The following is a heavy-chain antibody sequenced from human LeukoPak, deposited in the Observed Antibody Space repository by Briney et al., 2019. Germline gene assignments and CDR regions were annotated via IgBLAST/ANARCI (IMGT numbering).Heavy chain of an antibody. CDR2: IRSKANSYAT. CDR1: GFTFSGSA. Sequence: GGSLKLSCAASGFTFSGSAMHWVRQASGKGLEWVGRIRSKANSYATAYAASVKGRFTISRDDSKNTAYLQMNSLRAEDTAVYYCASVSGSYLDFQHWGQGTLVTVSS. CDR3: ASVSGSYLDFQH. D-gene: IGHD3-10*01. V-gene: IGHV3-73*01. J-gene: IGHJ1*01.